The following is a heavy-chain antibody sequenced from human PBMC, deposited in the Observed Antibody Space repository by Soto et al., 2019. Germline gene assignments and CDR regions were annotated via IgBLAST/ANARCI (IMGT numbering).Heavy chain of an antibody. CDR1: CYTFSNYD. J-gene: IGHJ4*02. CDR3: ARERLNTGWYGFDH. V-gene: IGHV1-18*04. CDR2: VSNKNGVT. Sequence: ASVKVSCKTSCYTFSNYDFSWVRQALGQGLEWMGWVSNKNGVTNYAEKFRDRVTMTTDISKNTIYMELRSLRSDDTAVYFCARERLNTGWYGFDHWGQGTQVTVSS. D-gene: IGHD6-19*01.